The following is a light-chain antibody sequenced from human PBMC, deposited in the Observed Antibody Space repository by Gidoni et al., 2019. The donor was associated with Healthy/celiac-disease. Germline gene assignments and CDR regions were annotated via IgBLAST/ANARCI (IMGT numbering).Light chain of an antibody. CDR1: SGINVGTYR. CDR3: AIWYSSTSLGGSRVDRVV. V-gene: IGLV5-39*01. CDR2: YKSDSDK. Sequence: QPVLTQPTSLSASPGASARFTCTLRSGINVGTYRIYWYQQKPGSLPRYLLRYKSDSDKQQGSGVPSRFSGSKDASTNAGLLLISGLQSEDEADYYCAIWYSSTSLGGSRVDRVVFGGGTKLTVL. J-gene: IGLJ2*01.